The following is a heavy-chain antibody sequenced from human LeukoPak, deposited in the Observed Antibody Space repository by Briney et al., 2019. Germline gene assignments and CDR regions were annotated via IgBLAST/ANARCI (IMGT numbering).Heavy chain of an antibody. Sequence: GGSLRLSCATSGFIFSSYGMYWVRQAPGKGLEWVAVIWHDGSAEFYADSVKGRFSISRDDSKNTVYPQMNSLRAEDTALYYCAKDNRGGWSGYFDYWGQGVLVTVSS. D-gene: IGHD6-19*01. CDR3: AKDNRGGWSGYFDY. CDR1: GFIFSSYG. CDR2: IWHDGSAE. J-gene: IGHJ4*02. V-gene: IGHV3-33*06.